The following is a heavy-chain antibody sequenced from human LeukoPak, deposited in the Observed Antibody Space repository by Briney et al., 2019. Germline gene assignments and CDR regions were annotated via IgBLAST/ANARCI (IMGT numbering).Heavy chain of an antibody. D-gene: IGHD1-26*01. J-gene: IGHJ4*02. CDR3: ARRRYRDYFDY. CDR2: IYYSGST. CDR1: GGSFSKYD. Sequence: SETLSLTCTVSGGSFSKYDWSWVRQPPGKGLEWIGYIYYSGSTNYNPSLKSRVTISVDTSKNQFSLRLSSVTAADTAVYYCARRRYRDYFDYWGQGTLVTVSS. V-gene: IGHV4-59*08.